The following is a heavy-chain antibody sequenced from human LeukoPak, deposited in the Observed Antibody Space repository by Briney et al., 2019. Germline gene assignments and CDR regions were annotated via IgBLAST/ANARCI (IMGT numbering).Heavy chain of an antibody. D-gene: IGHD3-3*01. Sequence: SQTLPLTCAVSGGSISSGGYSWSWIRQPPGKGLEWIGYIYHSGSTYYNPSLKSRVTISVDRSKNQFSLKLSSVTAADTAVYYCARGGRYDFWSGYYDNYYYYGMDVWAKGPRSPSP. CDR3: ARGGRYDFWSGYYDNYYYYGMDV. V-gene: IGHV4-30-2*01. CDR2: IYHSGST. CDR1: GGSISSGGYS. J-gene: IGHJ6*02.